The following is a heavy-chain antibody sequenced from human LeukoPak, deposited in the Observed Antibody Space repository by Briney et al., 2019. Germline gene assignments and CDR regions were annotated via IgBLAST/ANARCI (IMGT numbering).Heavy chain of an antibody. Sequence: SETLSLTCTVSGGSISSYYWSWIRQPPGKGLERIGYIYYSGSTNYNPSLKSRVTISVDTSKNQFSLKLSSVTAADTAVYYCARGLYYYDSSGYYSYYYYYMDVWGKGTTVTVSS. CDR1: GGSISSYY. J-gene: IGHJ6*03. CDR3: ARGLYYYDSSGYYSYYYYYMDV. CDR2: IYYSGST. D-gene: IGHD3-22*01. V-gene: IGHV4-59*01.